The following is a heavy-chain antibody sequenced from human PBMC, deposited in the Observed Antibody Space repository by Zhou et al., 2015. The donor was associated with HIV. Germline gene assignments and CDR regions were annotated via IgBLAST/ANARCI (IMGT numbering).Heavy chain of an antibody. CDR3: ARARIRPLNGNRGVPSLAYYYYYGMDV. V-gene: IGHV1-18*01. CDR2: ISAYNGNT. D-gene: IGHD3-10*01. J-gene: IGHJ6*02. CDR1: GYTFTSYG. Sequence: QVQLVQSGAEAKKPGASVKVSCKASGYTFTSYGISWVRQAPGQGLEWMGWISAYNGNTNYAQKLQGRVTMTEDTSMSTAYMELRSLRSDDTAVYYCARARIRPLNGNRGVPSLAYYYYYGMDVWGQGTTVTVS.